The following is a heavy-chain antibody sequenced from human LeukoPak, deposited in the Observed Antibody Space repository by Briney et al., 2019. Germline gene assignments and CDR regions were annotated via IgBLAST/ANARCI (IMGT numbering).Heavy chain of an antibody. J-gene: IGHJ4*02. CDR1: GFTFSSYG. D-gene: IGHD6-6*01. CDR2: ISYDGSNK. CDR3: AKDKYSSSSSGLDY. Sequence: GGSLRLSCAASGFTFSSYGMHWVRQAPGKGLEWVAVISYDGSNKYYADSVKGRFTISRDNSKNTPYLQMNSLRAEDTAVYYCAKDKYSSSSSGLDYWGQGTLVTVSS. V-gene: IGHV3-30*18.